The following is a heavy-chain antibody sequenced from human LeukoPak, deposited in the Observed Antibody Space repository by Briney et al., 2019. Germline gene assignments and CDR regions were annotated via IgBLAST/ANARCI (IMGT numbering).Heavy chain of an antibody. Sequence: PGGSLRLSCAASGFTFSSYSMNWVRQTPRGGLEWGSYISSSSSTIYYADSVKGRFTISRDNAKNSLYLQMNSLRAEDTAVYYCAREGYYDILTGYPPYYYYYGMDVWGQGTTVTVSS. CDR2: ISSSSSTI. CDR3: AREGYYDILTGYPPYYYYYGMDV. V-gene: IGHV3-48*01. J-gene: IGHJ6*02. CDR1: GFTFSSYS. D-gene: IGHD3-9*01.